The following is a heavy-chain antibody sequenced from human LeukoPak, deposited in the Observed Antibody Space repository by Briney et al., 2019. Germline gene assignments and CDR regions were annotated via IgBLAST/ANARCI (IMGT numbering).Heavy chain of an antibody. D-gene: IGHD1-26*01. CDR3: AKGGSGSHFDY. V-gene: IGHV3-30*02. CDR2: IRDDGSNK. CDR1: GFTLSNYA. Sequence: GSLRLSCAASGFTLSNYAMHWVRQAPGKGLEWVAFIRDDGSNKYYADSVKGRFTISRDNSKNTLYLQMNSLRAEDTAVYYCAKGGSGSHFDYWGQGTLVTVSS. J-gene: IGHJ4*02.